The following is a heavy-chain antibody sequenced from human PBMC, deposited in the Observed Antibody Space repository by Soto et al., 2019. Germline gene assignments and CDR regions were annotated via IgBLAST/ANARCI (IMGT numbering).Heavy chain of an antibody. CDR3: ARGGATIFGVIDS. CDR1: GYGVFSYY. J-gene: IGHJ5*01. V-gene: IGHV1-46*01. Sequence: ASVQVSGKASGYGVFSYYIHRVRQAPGQGLGWMGRFLASGGNSFYEQRFRGKVSMTRDTSSTNTVSLELTSLTSDDTAVCYCARGGATIFGVIDSWGHGTQVTVSS. D-gene: IGHD3-3*02. CDR2: FLASGGNS.